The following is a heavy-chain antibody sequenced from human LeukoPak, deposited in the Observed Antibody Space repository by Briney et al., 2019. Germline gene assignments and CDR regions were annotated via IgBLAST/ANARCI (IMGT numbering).Heavy chain of an antibody. V-gene: IGHV3-69-1*02. J-gene: IGHJ5*01. D-gene: IGHD2-2*02. CDR1: GFTFIGYS. Sequence: GGSLRLSCAASGFTFIGYSMNWVRQAPGKGLEWLSSIGINNNTYYADSLKGRFIISRDNTKNSVYLQMNSLRVDDTAVYYCARGPAAIPNWFDSWGLGTPVTVAS. CDR2: IGINNNT. CDR3: ARGPAAIPNWFDS.